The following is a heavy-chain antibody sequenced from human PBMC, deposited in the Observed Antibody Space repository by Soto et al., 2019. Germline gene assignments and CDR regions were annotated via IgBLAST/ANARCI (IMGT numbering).Heavy chain of an antibody. Sequence: QVQLVQSGAEVKEPGASVKVSCKTSGYMFTAYYIHWVRQAPGQGLEWMGYINPSSGGPISAQKFLARVTLSRDTSTRTTYMELSNLRSDDTAMYYCARDPLRQYDVQSIEDYWGQGTLVTVS. J-gene: IGHJ4*02. CDR2: INPSSGGP. CDR3: ARDPLRQYDVQSIEDY. V-gene: IGHV1-2*02. CDR1: GYMFTAYY. D-gene: IGHD3-3*01.